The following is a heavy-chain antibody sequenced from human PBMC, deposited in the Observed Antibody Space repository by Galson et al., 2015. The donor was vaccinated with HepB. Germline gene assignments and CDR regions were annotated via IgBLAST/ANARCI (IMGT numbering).Heavy chain of an antibody. CDR2: INPNSGGT. CDR3: ARDEGRGRYTGSGVDY. V-gene: IGHV1-2*04. D-gene: IGHD3-10*01. Sequence: SVKVSCKASGYTFTGYYMHWVRQAPGQGLEWMGWINPNSGGTNYAQKFQGWVTMTRDTSISTAYMELSRLRSDDTAVYYCARDEGRGRYTGSGVDYWGQGTLVTVSS. J-gene: IGHJ4*02. CDR1: GYTFTGYY.